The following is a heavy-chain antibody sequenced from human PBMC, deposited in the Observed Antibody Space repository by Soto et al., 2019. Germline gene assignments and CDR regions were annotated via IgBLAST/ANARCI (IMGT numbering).Heavy chain of an antibody. CDR3: ARHPGSPYFDY. J-gene: IGHJ4*02. V-gene: IGHV4-59*01. CDR2: IYYSGST. CDR1: GGSISSYY. Sequence: SETLSLTCTVSGGSISSYYWSWIRQPPGKGLEWIGYIYYSGSTNYNPSLKSRVTISVDTSKNQFSLKLSSVTAADTAVYYCARHPGSPYFDYWGQGTLVTVSS. D-gene: IGHD6-6*01.